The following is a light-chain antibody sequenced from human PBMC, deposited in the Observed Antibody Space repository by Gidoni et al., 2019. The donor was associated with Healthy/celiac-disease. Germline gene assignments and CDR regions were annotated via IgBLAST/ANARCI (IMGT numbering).Light chain of an antibody. Sequence: IVMRQSPATLSVSPGDRATLSCRASQSVSSNLAWYQQKPGQAPRLLIYGASTRATGIPARFSGSGSGTDFTLTISSLQSEDFAVYYCQQYNNWPRTFGQGTKVEIK. CDR1: QSVSSN. CDR3: QQYNNWPRT. J-gene: IGKJ1*01. CDR2: GAS. V-gene: IGKV3-15*01.